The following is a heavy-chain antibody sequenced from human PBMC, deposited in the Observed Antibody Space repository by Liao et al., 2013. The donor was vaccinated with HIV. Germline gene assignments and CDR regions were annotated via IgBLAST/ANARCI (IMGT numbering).Heavy chain of an antibody. CDR2: IYITGSP. CDR1: GGSFNSYYY. J-gene: IGHJ4*02. V-gene: IGHV4-59*10. Sequence: QVQLQQWGAGLLKPSETLSLTCAVYGGSFNSYYYWSWLRQSAGKGLEWIGRIYITGSPNYNPSLKSRVSMSVDTSKSQFSLNLTSVTAADTARYYCARVSRWRNWYFFDYWGQGILVSVSS. D-gene: IGHD6-13*01. CDR3: ARVSRWRNWYFFDY.